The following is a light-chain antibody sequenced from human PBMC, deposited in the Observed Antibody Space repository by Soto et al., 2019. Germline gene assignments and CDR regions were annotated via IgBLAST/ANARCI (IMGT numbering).Light chain of an antibody. Sequence: EIVLTQSPGTLSLSPGERATLSCRASQSVSSNRLAWYQQKRGLAPRLLIYGASSRATGIPDRFSGSGSGTDFTLTISRLEPEDFAVYYCQQYDSSPFTFGPGTKVDIK. CDR2: GAS. J-gene: IGKJ3*01. CDR3: QQYDSSPFT. V-gene: IGKV3-20*01. CDR1: QSVSSNR.